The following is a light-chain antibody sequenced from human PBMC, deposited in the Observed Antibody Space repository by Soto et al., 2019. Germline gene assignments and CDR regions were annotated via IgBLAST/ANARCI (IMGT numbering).Light chain of an antibody. Sequence: QSALTQPASVSGSLGQSITISCPGPSSDVGGYNHVSWYQQSQGKDPKLILFAVSDRPSGVSHRFSGSKSVNTASLTISGGQAEDEADYYCCSYARLSTVVFGGGTKLTVL. CDR1: SSDVGGYNH. V-gene: IGLV2-14*01. CDR3: CSYARLSTVV. J-gene: IGLJ2*01. CDR2: AVS.